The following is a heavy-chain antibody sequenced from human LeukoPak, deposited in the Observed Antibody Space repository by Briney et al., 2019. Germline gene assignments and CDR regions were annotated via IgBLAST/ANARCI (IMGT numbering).Heavy chain of an antibody. Sequence: GGSLRLSCAASGFTFSSYGMHWVRQAPGKGLEWVAVIWYDGSNKYYADSVKGRFTISRDNSKNTLYLQMNSLSAEDTAVYYCGRRFCNSSPLDFWGQGTLVTVSS. CDR2: IWYDGSNK. CDR3: GRRFCNSSPLDF. J-gene: IGHJ4*02. D-gene: IGHD2-21*01. V-gene: IGHV3-33*01. CDR1: GFTFSSYG.